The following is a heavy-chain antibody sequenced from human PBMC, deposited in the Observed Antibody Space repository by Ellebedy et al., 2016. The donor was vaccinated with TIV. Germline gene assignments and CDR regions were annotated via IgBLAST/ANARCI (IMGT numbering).Heavy chain of an antibody. CDR3: AKDTLWFGELFRY. J-gene: IGHJ4*02. Sequence: GGSLRLSXAASGFTFSSYAMSWVRQAPGKGLEWVSAISGSGGSTYYADSVKGRFTISRDKSKNTLYLQMNSLRAEDTAVYYCAKDTLWFGELFRYWGQGTLVTVSS. D-gene: IGHD3-10*01. CDR1: GFTFSSYA. V-gene: IGHV3-23*01. CDR2: ISGSGGST.